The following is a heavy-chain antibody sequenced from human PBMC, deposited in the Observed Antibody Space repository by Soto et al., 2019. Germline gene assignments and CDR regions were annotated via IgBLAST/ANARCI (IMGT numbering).Heavy chain of an antibody. CDR3: VCFECGRTAVVTAMEANGY. J-gene: IGHJ4*02. V-gene: IGHV3-74*01. Sequence: VQLVASGGDLVQPGGSLRLSCAASGFTFSNYWMHWVRQGPGKGLVWVSRVNSDESSTSYADSVKGRLTRSRDNAKNTLYLQMSSLRFEDTALYYCVCFECGRTAVVTAMEANGYWGQGTLVTVSS. CDR1: GFTFSNYW. CDR2: VNSDESST. D-gene: IGHD2-21*02.